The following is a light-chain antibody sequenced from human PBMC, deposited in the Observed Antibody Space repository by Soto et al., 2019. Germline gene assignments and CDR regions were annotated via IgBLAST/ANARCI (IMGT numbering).Light chain of an antibody. Sequence: DIPMTQSPSTLSASVGDRVTITCRASQSIGRFLAWYQHQPGKAPKLLIYDASTLESGVPSRFSGTGSGTEFTVSITSLQPEDFGTYYCQQCYMGWTFGQGTKVDFK. CDR3: QQCYMGWT. J-gene: IGKJ1*01. CDR2: DAS. CDR1: QSIGRF. V-gene: IGKV1-5*01.